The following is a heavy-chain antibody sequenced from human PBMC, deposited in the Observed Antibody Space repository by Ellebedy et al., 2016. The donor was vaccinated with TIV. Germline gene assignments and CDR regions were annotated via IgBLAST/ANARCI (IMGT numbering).Heavy chain of an antibody. CDR1: GFTSSSYW. CDR2: IKQDGSEK. Sequence: PGGSLRLSCAASGFTSSSYWMSWVRQAPGKGLEWVANIKQDGSEKYYVDSVKGRFTISRDNAKNSLYLQMNSLRAEDTAVYYCARVNDDPFDWLPPDYWGQGTLVTVSS. J-gene: IGHJ4*02. CDR3: ARVNDDPFDWLPPDY. D-gene: IGHD3-9*01. V-gene: IGHV3-7*04.